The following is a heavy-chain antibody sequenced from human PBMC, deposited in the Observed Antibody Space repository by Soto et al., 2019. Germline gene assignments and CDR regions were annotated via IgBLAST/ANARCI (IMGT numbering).Heavy chain of an antibody. V-gene: IGHV4-4*02. CDR2: ISHTGTT. CDR3: ARHIPITNFLGFDF. CDR1: GEPITSSYW. Sequence: PSETLSLTCTVSGEPITSSYWWSWVRQSPGRGLEWIGKISHTGTTYYNPSLESRITMSVEKSRNQFSLKLTSVTAADTAVFYCARHIPITNFLGFDFWGRGSLVTVSS. D-gene: IGHD3-9*01. J-gene: IGHJ4*01.